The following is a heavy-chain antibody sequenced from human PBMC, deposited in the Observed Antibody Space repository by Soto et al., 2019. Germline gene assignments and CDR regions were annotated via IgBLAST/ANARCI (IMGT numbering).Heavy chain of an antibody. V-gene: IGHV3-33*01. Sequence: GGSLRLSCAASGFTFSSYGMHWVRQAPGKGLEWVAVIWYDGSNKYYADSVKGRFTISRDNSKNTLYLQMNSLRAEDTAVYYCARVSGNYYDSSGYYYPAFDYWGQGTLVTVSS. J-gene: IGHJ4*02. CDR1: GFTFSSYG. CDR3: ARVSGNYYDSSGYYYPAFDY. CDR2: IWYDGSNK. D-gene: IGHD3-22*01.